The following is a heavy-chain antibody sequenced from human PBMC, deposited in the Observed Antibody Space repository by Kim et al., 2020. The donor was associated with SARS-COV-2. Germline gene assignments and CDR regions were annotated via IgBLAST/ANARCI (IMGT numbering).Heavy chain of an antibody. Sequence: GGSLRLSCAASGFTFNTYSMNWVRQAPGKGLEWVSSISSSGSYIYYADSAKGRFTISRDNAKNSLYLQMNSLRAEDTAVYYCARDRCTGGSCYPPRMVVDYWGQGTLVTVSS. CDR3: ARDRCTGGSCYPPRMVVDY. D-gene: IGHD2-15*01. CDR2: ISSSGSYI. CDR1: GFTFNTYS. J-gene: IGHJ4*02. V-gene: IGHV3-21*01.